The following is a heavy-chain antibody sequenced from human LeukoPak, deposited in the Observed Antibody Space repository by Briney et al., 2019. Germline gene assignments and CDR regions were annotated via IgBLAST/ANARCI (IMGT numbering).Heavy chain of an antibody. V-gene: IGHV4-4*07. Sequence: SETLSLTCTVSGGSINSYYWSWVRQPAEKGLEWIGRIYISDNFYTSGRTNYNPSLKSRVTLSLDTSKNQFALNLTSVTAADTAMYYCARSYYYDSSGSKDAFDMWGQGTMVTVSS. J-gene: IGHJ3*02. CDR1: GGSINSYY. CDR3: ARSYYYDSSGSKDAFDM. D-gene: IGHD3-22*01. CDR2: IYISDNFYTSGRT.